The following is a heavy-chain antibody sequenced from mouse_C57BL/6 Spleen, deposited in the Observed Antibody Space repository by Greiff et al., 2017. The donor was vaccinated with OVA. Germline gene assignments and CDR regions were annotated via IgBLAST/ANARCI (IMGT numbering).Heavy chain of an antibody. CDR1: GYTFTDYY. CDR3: ERGYSGPD. J-gene: IGHJ2*01. Sequence: EVQLQQSGPELVKPGASVKISCKASGYTFTDYYMNWVKQSPGKSLEWIGDINPKNGSTSYNQKFKGKATLTVDKSSSTAYMELRGLSSAASAVYYCERGYSGPDWGQGTTLTVSS. CDR2: INPKNGST. V-gene: IGHV1-26*01. D-gene: IGHD2-14*01.